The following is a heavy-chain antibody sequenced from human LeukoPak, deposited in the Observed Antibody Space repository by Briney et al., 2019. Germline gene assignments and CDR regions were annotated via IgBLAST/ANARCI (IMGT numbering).Heavy chain of an antibody. CDR3: ARRARASFDY. CDR1: GGSISSYY. Sequence: SETLSLTCTVSGGSISSYYWSWIRQPPGKGLEWTGYIYYSGSTNYNPSLKSRVTISVDTSKNQFSLKLSSVTAADTAVYYCARRARASFDYWGQGTLVTVSS. V-gene: IGHV4-59*08. D-gene: IGHD1-26*01. CDR2: IYYSGST. J-gene: IGHJ4*02.